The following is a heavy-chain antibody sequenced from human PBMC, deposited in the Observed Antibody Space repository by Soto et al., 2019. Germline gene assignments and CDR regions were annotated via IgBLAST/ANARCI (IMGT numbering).Heavy chain of an antibody. CDR1: GDTFSSYT. CDR2: IIPILNIA. D-gene: IGHD2-21*01. V-gene: IGHV1-69*02. J-gene: IGHJ4*02. Sequence: QVQLVQSGAEVKKPGSSVKVSCKASGDTFSSYTISWVRQAPGQGLEWMGRIIPILNIANYAQKFQGRVTITADKSTSTAYMELSSLRSEDTAMYYCARSRGEANWGQGTLVTVSS. CDR3: ARSRGEAN.